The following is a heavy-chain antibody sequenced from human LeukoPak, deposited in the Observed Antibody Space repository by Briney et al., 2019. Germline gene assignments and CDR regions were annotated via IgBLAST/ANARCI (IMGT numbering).Heavy chain of an antibody. Sequence: ASVKVSCKASGYTFTGYYMHWVRQAPGQGLEWMGRINPNSGGTDYAQKFQGRVTMTRDTSISTAYMELSRLRSDDTAVYYGARWELGYSSSPFDYWGQGTLVTVSS. CDR2: INPNSGGT. CDR1: GYTFTGYY. J-gene: IGHJ4*02. V-gene: IGHV1-2*06. CDR3: ARWELGYSSSPFDY. D-gene: IGHD6-13*01.